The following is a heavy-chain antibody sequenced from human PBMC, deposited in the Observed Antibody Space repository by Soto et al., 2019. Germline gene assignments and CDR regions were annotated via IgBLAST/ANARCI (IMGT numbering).Heavy chain of an antibody. CDR2: IWLDGSKA. Sequence: GGSLRLSCAVSGFTFSSYGMHWVRQAPGKGLEWVAAIWLDGSKATYADSVMGRFTVSRDNSKNTLSLEMNSLRVEDTGLYYCARDNYGGMLDFWGPGTLVTVSS. J-gene: IGHJ4*02. CDR1: GFTFSSYG. V-gene: IGHV3-33*01. CDR3: ARDNYGGMLDF. D-gene: IGHD4-17*01.